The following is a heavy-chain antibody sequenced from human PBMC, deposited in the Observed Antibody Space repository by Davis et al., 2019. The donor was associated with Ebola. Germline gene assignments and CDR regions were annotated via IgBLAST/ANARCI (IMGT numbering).Heavy chain of an antibody. CDR3: ARASPPEYNVWSRNPHSHYFTMDV. CDR1: GYTFTGYY. V-gene: IGHV1-2*02. J-gene: IGHJ6*02. CDR2: INPNNGDT. Sequence: ASVKVSCKASGYTFTGYYIHWVRQAPGQGLEWMGWINPNNGDTKLAQRFQGRVTMTRDTSIGTAYMELSRLRSDDTAVFLCARASPPEYNVWSRNPHSHYFTMDVWGQGTTVTVSS. D-gene: IGHD2-8*01.